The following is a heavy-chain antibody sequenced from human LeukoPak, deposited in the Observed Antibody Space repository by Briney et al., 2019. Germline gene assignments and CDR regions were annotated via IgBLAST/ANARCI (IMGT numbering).Heavy chain of an antibody. V-gene: IGHV3-11*06. J-gene: IGHJ4*02. Sequence: GGSLRLSCAASGFTFSDYYMSWIRQAPGKGLEWVSYISSSSSYTNYADSVKGRFTISRDNAKNSLYLQMNSLRAEDTAVYYCARDRPWSVRYFDYWGQGTLVTVSS. CDR3: ARDRPWSVRYFDY. CDR1: GFTFSDYY. D-gene: IGHD6-6*01. CDR2: ISSSSSYT.